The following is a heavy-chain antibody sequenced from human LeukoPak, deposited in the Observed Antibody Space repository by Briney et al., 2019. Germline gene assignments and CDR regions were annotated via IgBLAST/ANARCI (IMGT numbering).Heavy chain of an antibody. CDR3: ATPERSDTSGYYY. V-gene: IGHV3-53*01. CDR1: GFTVSNNY. Sequence: GGSLRLSCAASGFTVSNNYMSWVRQAPGKGLEWVSVLYSGGNTYCTDSVKGRFAISRDYSRNTLYLQMNGLRAEDTAVYYCATPERSDTSGYYYWGQGTLVTVSS. CDR2: LYSGGNT. D-gene: IGHD3-22*01. J-gene: IGHJ4*02.